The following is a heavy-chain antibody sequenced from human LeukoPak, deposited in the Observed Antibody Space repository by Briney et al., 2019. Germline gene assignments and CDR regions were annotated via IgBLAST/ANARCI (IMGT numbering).Heavy chain of an antibody. D-gene: IGHD3-9*01. V-gene: IGHV1-18*01. CDR3: ARDGGVYDILTGYGF. CDR2: ISAYNGNT. CDR1: GGTFSSYA. Sequence: ASVKVSCKASGGTFSSYAISWVRQAPGQGLEWMGWISAYNGNTNYAQKLQGRVTMTTDTSTSTAYMELRSLRSDDTAVYYCARDGGVYDILTGYGFWGQGTLVTVSS. J-gene: IGHJ4*02.